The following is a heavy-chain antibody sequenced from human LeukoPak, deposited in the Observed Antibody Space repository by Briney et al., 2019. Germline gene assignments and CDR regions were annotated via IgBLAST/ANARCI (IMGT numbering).Heavy chain of an antibody. D-gene: IGHD1-26*01. CDR1: GGTFSSYA. CDR3: ARSEGELQAYFDY. Sequence: SVKVSCKASGGTFSSYAISWVRQAPGQGLEWMGRIIPILGIANYAQKFQGRVTITADKSTSTAYMELSSLRSEDTAVYYCARSEGELQAYFDYWGQGTLVTVSS. V-gene: IGHV1-69*04. J-gene: IGHJ4*02. CDR2: IIPILGIA.